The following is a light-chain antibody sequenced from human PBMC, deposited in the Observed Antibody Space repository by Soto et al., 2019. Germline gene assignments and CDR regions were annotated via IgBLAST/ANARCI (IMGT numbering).Light chain of an antibody. CDR2: RNN. V-gene: IGLV1-47*01. CDR1: SSNIGSNY. J-gene: IGLJ2*01. Sequence: QSVLTQPPSASGTPGQRVTISCSGSSSNIGSNYVYWYQQLPGTAPKLLIYRNNQRPSGVPDRCSGSKSGTSASLAISGLRSEDEADYYCAAWDDSLSGPRVFGGGTQLTVL. CDR3: AAWDDSLSGPRV.